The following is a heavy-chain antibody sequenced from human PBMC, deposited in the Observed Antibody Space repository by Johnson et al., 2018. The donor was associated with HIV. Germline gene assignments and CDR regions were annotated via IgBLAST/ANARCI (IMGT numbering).Heavy chain of an antibody. Sequence: EVQLVESGGGVVRPGGSLRLSCAASGFIFDDYGMSWVRQAPGKGLEWVSGINWNGGSTGYADSVKGRFTISRDNAKNSRYLQMNSLRAEDTALYYGARGRDGGMTTVAAAAFDIWGQGTMVTVSS. D-gene: IGHD4-23*01. CDR3: ARGRDGGMTTVAAAAFDI. CDR2: INWNGGST. J-gene: IGHJ3*02. CDR1: GFIFDDYG. V-gene: IGHV3-20*04.